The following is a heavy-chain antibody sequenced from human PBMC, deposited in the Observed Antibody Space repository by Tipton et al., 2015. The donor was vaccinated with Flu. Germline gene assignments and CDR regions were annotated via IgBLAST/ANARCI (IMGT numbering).Heavy chain of an antibody. CDR3: ASPRLGSCSSPGCSDY. J-gene: IGHJ4*02. Sequence: TLSLTCTVSGGSISSYYWSWIRQPPGKGLEWIGSIYYSGRTYYNPSLKSRVTMSVDTSKNQFSLKLNSVTAADTAVYYCASPRLGSCSSPGCSDYWGQGTLVTVSP. CDR1: GGSISSYY. CDR2: IYYSGRT. V-gene: IGHV4-59*04. D-gene: IGHD2-2*01.